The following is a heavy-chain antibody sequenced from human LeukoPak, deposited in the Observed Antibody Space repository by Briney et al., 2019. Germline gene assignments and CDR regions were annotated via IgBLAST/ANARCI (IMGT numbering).Heavy chain of an antibody. J-gene: IGHJ4*02. CDR1: GFTFSSYW. V-gene: IGHV3-7*01. Sequence: GGSLRLSCAASGFTFSSYWMSWVRQAPGKGLEWVANIKQDGSENYYVDSVKGRFTISRDNAKNSLYLQMNSLRAEDTAVFYCARTPYDFWSASYSYYFDYWGQGTLVTVSS. CDR3: ARTPYDFWSASYSYYFDY. CDR2: IKQDGSEN. D-gene: IGHD3-3*01.